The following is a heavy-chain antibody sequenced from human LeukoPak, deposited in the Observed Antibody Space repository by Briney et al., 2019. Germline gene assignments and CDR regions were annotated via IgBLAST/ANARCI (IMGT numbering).Heavy chain of an antibody. CDR3: ARDFGARGWHDY. CDR2: ISSSSNTI. V-gene: IGHV3-48*01. J-gene: IGHJ4*02. Sequence: GGSLRLSCAASGFTFSNYSMNWVRPAPGKGLEWVSYISSSSNTIYYADSVKGRFTISRDNAQNSLYLQMNSLRAEDTAVYYCARDFGARGWHDYWGQGTLVTVSS. CDR1: GFTFSNYS. D-gene: IGHD6-19*01.